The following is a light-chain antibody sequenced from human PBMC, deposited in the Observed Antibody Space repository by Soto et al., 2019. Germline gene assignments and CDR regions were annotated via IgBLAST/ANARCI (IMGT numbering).Light chain of an antibody. Sequence: DIVMTQSPDSLAVSLGERATINCKSSQSLLYSSNNKNYLAWYQQKPGQPPKLLIYWASTRDSGVPDRFSVSGSGTDFTLAISSLQAEDVAVYYCQQYYTTPFTFGPGTKVDIK. CDR3: QQYYTTPFT. J-gene: IGKJ3*01. CDR1: QSLLYSSNNKNY. CDR2: WAS. V-gene: IGKV4-1*01.